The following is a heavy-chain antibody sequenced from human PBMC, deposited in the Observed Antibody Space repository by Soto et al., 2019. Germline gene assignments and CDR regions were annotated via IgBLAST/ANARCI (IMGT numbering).Heavy chain of an antibody. J-gene: IGHJ4*01. Sequence: GGCLRLSCAASGFTFSRYAMSWVRQAPGKGLEWVSVISGSGIDRKSGDSGKGRFKTSRGDSRSTLYLQMNSLRVEDTAVYYRAQVSCYSFDSSGHPDYWRKRALVTVSS. CDR3: AQVSCYSFDSSGHPDY. D-gene: IGHD3-22*01. CDR2: ISGSGIDR. CDR1: GFTFSRYA. V-gene: IGHV3-23*01.